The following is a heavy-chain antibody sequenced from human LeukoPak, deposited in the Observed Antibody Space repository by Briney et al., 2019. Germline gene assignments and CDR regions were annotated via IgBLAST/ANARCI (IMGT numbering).Heavy chain of an antibody. CDR1: GYSFTSYW. CDR2: IYPGDSDT. CDR3: ARCTKYCSSPTWFAP. D-gene: IGHD2-2*01. V-gene: IGHV5-51*01. J-gene: IGHJ5*02. Sequence: GESLKISCKGSGYSFTSYWIGLVRQMPGKGLEWMGIIYPGDSDTRYSPSFQGQVTISADKSISTAYLQWSSLKASDPAMYYCARCTKYCSSPTWFAPWGQRNLVTVSS.